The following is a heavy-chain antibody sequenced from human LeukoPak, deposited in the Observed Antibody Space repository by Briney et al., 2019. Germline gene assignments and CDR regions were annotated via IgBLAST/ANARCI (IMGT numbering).Heavy chain of an antibody. V-gene: IGHV1-8*03. J-gene: IGHJ5*02. D-gene: IGHD4-17*01. CDR3: ARGAVDYGLYNWFDP. CDR2: MNPNSGNT. CDR1: GYTFTSYD. Sequence: ASVKVSCKASGYTFTSYDINWVRQATGQGLEWMGWMNPNSGNTGYAQKFQGRVTITRNTSISTAYMELSSLRSEDTAVYYCARGAVDYGLYNWFDPWGQGTLVTVSS.